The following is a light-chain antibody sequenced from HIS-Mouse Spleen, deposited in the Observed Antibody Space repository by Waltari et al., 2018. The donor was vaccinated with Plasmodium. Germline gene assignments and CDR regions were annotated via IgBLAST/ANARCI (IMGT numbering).Light chain of an antibody. CDR1: QDIRNY. J-gene: IGKJ4*01. CDR2: EAS. CDR3: QQYDNIPLT. Sequence: DIQMTQSPSSLSASVGDRVTITCKESQDIRNYLNWYQQKPGKDPKLLIYEASNLETGVPSRFSGSGTGTDFTFTISSLQPEDIATYYCQQYDNIPLTFGGGTKVEIK. V-gene: IGKV1-33*01.